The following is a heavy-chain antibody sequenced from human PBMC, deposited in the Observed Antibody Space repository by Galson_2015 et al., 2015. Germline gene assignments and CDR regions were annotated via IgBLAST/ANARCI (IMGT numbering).Heavy chain of an antibody. CDR3: ARTYYDFWSGYYLPDAFDI. Sequence: LSPTCTVSGGSISSGDYYWSWIRQPPGKGLEWIGYIYYSGSTYYNLSLKSRFTISVDTSKNQFSMKLSSVTAADTDVYYCARTYYDFWSGYYLPDAFDIWGQGTMVTVSS. CDR2: IYYSGST. V-gene: IGHV4-30-4*01. D-gene: IGHD3-3*01. CDR1: GGSISSGDYY. J-gene: IGHJ3*02.